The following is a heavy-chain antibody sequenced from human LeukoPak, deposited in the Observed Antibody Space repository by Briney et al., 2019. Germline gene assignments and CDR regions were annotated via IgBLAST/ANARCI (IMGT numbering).Heavy chain of an antibody. J-gene: IGHJ3*01. D-gene: IGHD1-1*01. Sequence: GGSLRLSCAASGFTFSSYSMIWVRQAPGKGLEWVSSISTSSSYIYYADSVKGRFTISRDNAKNSLYLQMNSLRAEDTAVYYCARGPGGAFDFWGQGAMVTVSS. CDR1: GFTFSSYS. CDR3: ARGPGGAFDF. CDR2: ISTSSSYI. V-gene: IGHV3-21*01.